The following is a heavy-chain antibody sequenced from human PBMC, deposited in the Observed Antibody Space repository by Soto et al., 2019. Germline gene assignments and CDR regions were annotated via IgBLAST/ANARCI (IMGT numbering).Heavy chain of an antibody. Sequence: GESLKISCKGSGYSFTSYWIGWVRQMPGKGLEWMGIIYPGDSDTRYSPSFQGQVTISADKSISTAYLQMDSLRAEDTAIYYCVREDCRTASCPVGFFDYWGQGSLVTVSS. CDR1: GYSFTSYW. CDR2: IYPGDSDT. D-gene: IGHD2-2*01. J-gene: IGHJ4*02. V-gene: IGHV5-51*01. CDR3: VREDCRTASCPVGFFDY.